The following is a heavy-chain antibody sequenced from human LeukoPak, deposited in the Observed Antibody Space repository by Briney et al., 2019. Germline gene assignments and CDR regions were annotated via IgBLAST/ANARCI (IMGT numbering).Heavy chain of an antibody. CDR3: ASRYSSGWYGFFRQYYFDY. CDR2: IYYSGST. Sequence: SETLSLTCTVSGGSISSYYWSWIRQPAGKGLEWIGSIYYSGSTYYNPSLKSRVTISVDTSKNQFSLKLSSVTAADTAVYYCASRYSSGWYGFFRQYYFDYWGQGTLVTVSS. V-gene: IGHV4-59*05. D-gene: IGHD6-19*01. J-gene: IGHJ4*02. CDR1: GGSISSYY.